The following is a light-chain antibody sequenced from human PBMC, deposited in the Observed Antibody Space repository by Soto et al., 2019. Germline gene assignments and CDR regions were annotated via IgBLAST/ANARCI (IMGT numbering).Light chain of an antibody. CDR3: QQYGSSPQT. CDR2: NAS. J-gene: IGKJ1*01. CDR1: QSVRSSY. V-gene: IGKV3-20*01. Sequence: EIVLTQSPGTLSLSPGERATLXCRASQSVRSSYLAWYQQKPGQAPRLLIYNASSRATGIPDRFSGSGSGTDFSLTIIRLEPEDFAVYYCQQYGSSPQTFGQGTKVEIK.